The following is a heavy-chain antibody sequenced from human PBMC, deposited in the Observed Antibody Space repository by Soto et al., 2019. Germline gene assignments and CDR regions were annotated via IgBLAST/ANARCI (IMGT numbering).Heavy chain of an antibody. CDR1: GFTFSRYS. Sequence: EVHLVESGGGLVKPGGSLRLSCAASGFTFSRYSMNWVRQSPGRGLEWVSSISGSSSYMYYADSVKGRFTISRDNAKNTLYLQMNRLRAEDTAVYYCARATGGYGDYDWYFDLWGRGTLVTVSS. J-gene: IGHJ2*01. CDR3: ARATGGYGDYDWYFDL. CDR2: ISGSSSYM. D-gene: IGHD4-17*01. V-gene: IGHV3-21*04.